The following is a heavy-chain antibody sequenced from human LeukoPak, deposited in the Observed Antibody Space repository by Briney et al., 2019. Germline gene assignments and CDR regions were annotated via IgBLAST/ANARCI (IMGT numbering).Heavy chain of an antibody. J-gene: IGHJ6*03. CDR2: IYYSGST. V-gene: IGHV4-39*01. D-gene: IGHD6-13*01. CDR1: GGSISSSGFY. Sequence: SETLSLTCTVSGGSISSSGFYWGWIRQPPGKGLEWIGTIYYSGSTYYKPSLKSQVTISVDTSKNQFSLKLNSVTAADTAVYYCARQLGQQLVLGSYYYMDVWGKGTTVTVSS. CDR3: ARQLGQQLVLGSYYYMDV.